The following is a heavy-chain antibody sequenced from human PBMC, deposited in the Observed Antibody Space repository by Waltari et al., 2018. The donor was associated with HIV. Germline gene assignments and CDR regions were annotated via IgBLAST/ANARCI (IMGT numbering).Heavy chain of an antibody. Sequence: EVQLVESGGGFVHPGRSLGLSCVVSGVHFDDYAMYWLRQVPGKGLEWVSGISWNGGGIGYADSVKGRFTISRDNAKNSLYLQMNSLRAEDTAMYYCAKDRSGNYYNPWFDPWGQGTLVTVSS. V-gene: IGHV3-9*01. CDR2: ISWNGGGI. CDR3: AKDRSGNYYNPWFDP. D-gene: IGHD3-10*01. J-gene: IGHJ5*02. CDR1: GVHFDDYA.